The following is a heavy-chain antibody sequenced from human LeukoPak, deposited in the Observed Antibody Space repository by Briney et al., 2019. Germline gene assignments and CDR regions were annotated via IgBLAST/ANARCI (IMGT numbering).Heavy chain of an antibody. D-gene: IGHD3-3*01. CDR3: ARSNYDFWSGYLYYLDY. V-gene: IGHV3-7*01. CDR1: GFTFSTYW. CDR2: IKQDGSEK. Sequence: GGSLTLSCAASGFTFSTYWMSWIRQAPGKGLDWVANIKQDGSEKYYVHSLKGRFTISRDNAKNSLYLQMNSLRAEDTAVCYCARSNYDFWSGYLYYLDYWGQGTLVTVSS. J-gene: IGHJ4*02.